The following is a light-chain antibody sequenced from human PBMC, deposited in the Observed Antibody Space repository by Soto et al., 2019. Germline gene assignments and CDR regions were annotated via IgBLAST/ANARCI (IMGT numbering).Light chain of an antibody. CDR1: SNDVGNYNL. CDR2: EDS. V-gene: IGLV2-23*01. CDR3: SSYAGSSIYV. Sequence: QSVLTQPASVSGSPGQSITISCTGTSNDVGNYNLVSWYQQLPGKAPTLVIYEDSERPSGVSSRFSGSKSGNTASLTISGLQAEDEADYYCSSYAGSSIYVFGTGTKVTVL. J-gene: IGLJ1*01.